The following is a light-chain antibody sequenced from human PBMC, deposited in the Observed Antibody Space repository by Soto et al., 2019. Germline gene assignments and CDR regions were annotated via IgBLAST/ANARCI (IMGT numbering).Light chain of an antibody. J-gene: IGLJ3*02. CDR2: DNN. CDR3: GTWDSSLSAWV. Sequence: QSVLTQPPSVSAAPGQKVTISCCESSSNIGNNYVSWYQQLPETAPKLLIYDNNKRPSGIPDRFSGSKSGTSATLGITGLQTGDEADYYCGTWDSSLSAWVFGGGTKLTVL. V-gene: IGLV1-51*01. CDR1: SSNIGNNY.